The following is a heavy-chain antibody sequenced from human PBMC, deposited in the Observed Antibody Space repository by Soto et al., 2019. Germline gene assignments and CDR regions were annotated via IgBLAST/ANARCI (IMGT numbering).Heavy chain of an antibody. J-gene: IGHJ4*02. D-gene: IGHD6-13*01. Sequence: QVQLVQSGAKVKKPGSSVKVSCKASGGTFSSYTISWVRQAPGQGLEWMGRIIPILGIANYAQKFQGRVTITADKSTSTAYMELSSLRSEDTAVYYCAIRIIAAAGTEGVDYFDYWGQGTLVTVSS. V-gene: IGHV1-69*02. CDR1: GGTFSSYT. CDR3: AIRIIAAAGTEGVDYFDY. CDR2: IIPILGIA.